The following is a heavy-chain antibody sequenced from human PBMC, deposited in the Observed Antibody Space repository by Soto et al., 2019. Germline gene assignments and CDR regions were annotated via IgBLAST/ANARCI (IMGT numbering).Heavy chain of an antibody. D-gene: IGHD6-19*01. V-gene: IGHV3-23*01. Sequence: PGGSLRLSCAASGFTAMSWVRQAPGKGLEWVSVISGSGGSTYYADSVKGRFTISRDNSKNTLYLQMNSLRAEDTAVYYCAKLSSGWFGPFDYWGQGT. CDR1: GFTA. CDR2: ISGSGGST. CDR3: AKLSSGWFGPFDY. J-gene: IGHJ4*02.